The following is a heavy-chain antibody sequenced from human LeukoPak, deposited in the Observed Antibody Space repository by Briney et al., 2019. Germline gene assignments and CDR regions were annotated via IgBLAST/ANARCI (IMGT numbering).Heavy chain of an antibody. D-gene: IGHD3/OR15-3a*01. CDR2: ISPGDSDT. CDR1: EYSFTTYW. Sequence: GESLKISCTGSEYSFTTYWIAWVRRMPGKGLELMGIISPGDSDTRYSPSFLGQITISADKSISTAYLQWSSLKDSDSAMYYCAKLDVDYFYYMDVWGKGTTVTVSS. CDR3: AKLDVDYFYYMDV. V-gene: IGHV5-51*01. J-gene: IGHJ6*03.